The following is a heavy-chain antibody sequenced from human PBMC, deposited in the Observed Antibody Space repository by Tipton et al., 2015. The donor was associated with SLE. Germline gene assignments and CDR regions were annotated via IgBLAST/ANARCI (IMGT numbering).Heavy chain of an antibody. CDR2: IGAGGDT. Sequence: GSLRLSCAASGFTFSSSDMHWVRQATGKGLEWVSAIGAGGDTYYPASVKGRFTISRDNAKSSVYLQLNSLRTEDTALYYCTKDATAVTGYMDVWGQGTTVTVSS. J-gene: IGHJ6*02. CDR1: GFTFSSSD. V-gene: IGHV3-13*01. CDR3: TKDATAVTGYMDV. D-gene: IGHD4-11*01.